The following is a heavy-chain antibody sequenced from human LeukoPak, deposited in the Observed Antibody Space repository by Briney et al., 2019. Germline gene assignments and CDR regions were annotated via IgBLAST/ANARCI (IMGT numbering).Heavy chain of an antibody. D-gene: IGHD1-20*01. Sequence: NPSQTLSLTCTVSGGSISSGSYYWSWIRQPPGKGLEWIGYIYYSGSTNYNPSLKSRVTISVDTSKNQFSLKLSSVTAADTAVYYCARDITGTRYVWFDPWGQGTLVTVSS. J-gene: IGHJ5*02. V-gene: IGHV4-61*01. CDR1: GGSISSGSYY. CDR3: ARDITGTRYVWFDP. CDR2: IYYSGST.